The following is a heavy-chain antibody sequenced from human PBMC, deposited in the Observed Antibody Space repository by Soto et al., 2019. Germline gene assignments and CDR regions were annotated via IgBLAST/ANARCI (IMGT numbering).Heavy chain of an antibody. V-gene: IGHV1-2*04. CDR2: INPNSGGT. CDR3: ARGPFFIKGVSPHYYSGRDV. CDR1: GYTFTGYY. Sequence: ASVKVSCKASGYTFTGYYMHWVRQAPGQGLEWMGWINPNSGGTNYAQKFQGWVTMTRDTSISTAYMELSRLRSDDTAVYYCARGPFFIKGVSPHYYSGRDVGAKGTTVPVS. D-gene: IGHD3-10*01. J-gene: IGHJ6*04.